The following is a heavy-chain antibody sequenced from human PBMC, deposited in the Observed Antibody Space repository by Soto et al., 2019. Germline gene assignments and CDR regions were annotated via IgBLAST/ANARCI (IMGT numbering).Heavy chain of an antibody. D-gene: IGHD6-19*01. CDR2: IIPILGIA. V-gene: IGHV1-69*02. CDR3: ARVTMAVAGEGENQCDF. J-gene: IGHJ4*02. CDR1: GGTFSSYT. Sequence: SVKVSCKASGGTFSSYTISWVRQAPGQGLEWMGRIIPILGIANYAQKFQGRVTITADKSTSTAYMELSSLRSEDTAVYYCARVTMAVAGEGENQCDFWGQGSLVTVSS.